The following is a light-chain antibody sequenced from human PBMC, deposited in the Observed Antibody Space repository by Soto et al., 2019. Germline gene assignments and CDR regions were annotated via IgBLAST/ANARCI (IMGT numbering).Light chain of an antibody. CDR3: QQYNSYWT. J-gene: IGKJ1*01. Sequence: DIQMTQSPSTLSASVGDRVTITCRASQSISIWLAWYQQKPGKAPKLLLYKASSLESGVPSRFSGSGSGKEFTLTISSLQPDDFATYYCQQYNSYWTFGQGTKVEIK. V-gene: IGKV1-5*03. CDR2: KAS. CDR1: QSISIW.